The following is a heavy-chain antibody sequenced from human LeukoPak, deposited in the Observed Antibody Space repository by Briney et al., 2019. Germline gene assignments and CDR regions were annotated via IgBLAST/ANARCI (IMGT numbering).Heavy chain of an antibody. J-gene: IGHJ4*02. Sequence: GGSLRLSCAASGFTFSRDWMNWVRLAPGKGLEWVSAITGSGGSTYYAASVKGRFTISRDNSKNTLYLQMNSLRAEDTAVYYCAKDRVTIGHFDYWGQGTLVTVSS. D-gene: IGHD4-17*01. CDR2: ITGSGGST. V-gene: IGHV3-23*01. CDR1: GFTFSRDW. CDR3: AKDRVTIGHFDY.